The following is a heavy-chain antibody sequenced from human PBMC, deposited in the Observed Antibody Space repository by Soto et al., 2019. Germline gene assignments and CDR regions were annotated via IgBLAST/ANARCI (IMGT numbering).Heavy chain of an antibody. V-gene: IGHV3-23*01. D-gene: IGHD2-15*01. J-gene: IGHJ4*02. CDR1: GFTFSSYA. Sequence: EVQLLESGGGLVQPGGSLRLSCAASGFTFSSYAMSWVRQAPGKGLEWVSAICGSGGATYYTDSVKGRFTISGDNSKNTLHLQMNNLRAEDTAIYYCAKGSGGNCYSHFDYCGQGTLVTVSS. CDR2: ICGSGGAT. CDR3: AKGSGGNCYSHFDY.